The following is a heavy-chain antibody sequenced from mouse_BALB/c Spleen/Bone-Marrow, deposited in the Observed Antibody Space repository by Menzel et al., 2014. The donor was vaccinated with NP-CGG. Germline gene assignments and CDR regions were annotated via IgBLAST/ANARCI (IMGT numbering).Heavy chain of an antibody. CDR2: IDPANGNT. CDR1: GFNIKDTY. V-gene: IGHV14-3*02. Sequence: VQLKESEAELVKPGASVKLSCTASGFNIKDTYMHWVKQRPEQGLEWIGRIDPANGNTKYDPKFQGKATITADTSSNTAYLQLSSLTSEDTAVYYCASYYYGRYFDVWAQGPRSPSPQ. CDR3: ASYYYGRYFDV. J-gene: IGHJ1*01. D-gene: IGHD1-1*01.